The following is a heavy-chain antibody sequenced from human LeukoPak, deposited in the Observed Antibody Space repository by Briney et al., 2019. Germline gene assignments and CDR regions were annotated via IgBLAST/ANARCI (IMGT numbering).Heavy chain of an antibody. J-gene: IGHJ4*02. CDR2: INHSGST. V-gene: IGHV4-34*01. Sequence: SETLSLTCAVYGGSFSGYYWSWIRQPPGKGLEWIGEINHSGSTNYNPPLKSRVTISVDTSKNQFSLKLSSVTAADTAVYYCARGPHAHYCSSTSCFWVDGYWGQGTLVTVSS. CDR3: ARGPHAHYCSSTSCFWVDGY. D-gene: IGHD2-2*01. CDR1: GGSFSGYY.